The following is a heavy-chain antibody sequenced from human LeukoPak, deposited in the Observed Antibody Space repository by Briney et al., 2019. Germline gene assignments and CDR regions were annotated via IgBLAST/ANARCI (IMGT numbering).Heavy chain of an antibody. J-gene: IGHJ3*02. V-gene: IGHV4-59*01. Sequence: KPSETLSLACTVSGGSISSYYWSWIRQPPGKGLEWIGYIYCSGSTNYNPSLKSRVTISVDTSKNQFSLKLSSVTAADTAVYYCARDPNRDSSGDLRHAGDAFDIWGQGTMVTVSS. CDR1: GGSISSYY. CDR3: ARDPNRDSSGDLRHAGDAFDI. CDR2: IYCSGST. D-gene: IGHD3-22*01.